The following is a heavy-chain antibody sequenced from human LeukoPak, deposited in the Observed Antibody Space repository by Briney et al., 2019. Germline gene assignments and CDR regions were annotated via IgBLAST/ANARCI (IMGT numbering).Heavy chain of an antibody. CDR1: GFTFSSHG. J-gene: IGHJ4*02. D-gene: IGHD5-24*01. Sequence: GGTLRLSCAASGFTFSSHGMNWVRQAPGKGLEWVSGISGSGDTTYYADSVKGRFTISRDNSKNTLYLQMNSLRVEDTAVFYCAKDDAWLQYNYWGQGTLVTVSS. CDR3: AKDDAWLQYNY. V-gene: IGHV3-23*01. CDR2: ISGSGDTT.